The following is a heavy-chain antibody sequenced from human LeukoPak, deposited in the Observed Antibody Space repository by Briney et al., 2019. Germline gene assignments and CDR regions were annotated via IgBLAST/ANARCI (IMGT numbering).Heavy chain of an antibody. CDR1: GGSISSGGYY. D-gene: IGHD6-13*01. Sequence: PSQTLSLTCTVSGGSISSGGYYWSWIRQHPGKGLEWIGYIYYSGSTYYNPSLKSRVTISVDTSKNQFSLKLNSVTAADTAVYYCPRVKGTAAGVPDYWGQGTLVTVSS. CDR2: IYYSGST. CDR3: PRVKGTAAGVPDY. J-gene: IGHJ4*02. V-gene: IGHV4-31*03.